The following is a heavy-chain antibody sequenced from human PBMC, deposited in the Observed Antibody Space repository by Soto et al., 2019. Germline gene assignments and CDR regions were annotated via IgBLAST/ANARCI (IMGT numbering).Heavy chain of an antibody. CDR3: AKFTAASDCSGGSCYRLRWFDP. D-gene: IGHD2-15*01. CDR1: GFTFSNYA. CDR2: VSFDGDNE. V-gene: IGHV3-30*18. J-gene: IGHJ5*02. Sequence: PGGSLRLSCAASGFTFSNYAMHWVRQAPGKGLEWVAIVSFDGDNEYYADSVRGRFFISRDNSRNTLYLQTSGLRHEDTAVYYCAKFTAASDCSGGSCYRLRWFDPWGQGT.